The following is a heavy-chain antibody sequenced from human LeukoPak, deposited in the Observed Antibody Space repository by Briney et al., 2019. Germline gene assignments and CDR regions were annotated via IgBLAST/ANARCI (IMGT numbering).Heavy chain of an antibody. CDR1: GFTFSSYA. J-gene: IGHJ4*02. V-gene: IGHV3-30-3*01. CDR3: ARVPGIAAAGNLDY. Sequence: PGGSLRLSCAASGFTFSSYAMHWVRQAPGKGLEWVAVISYDGSNKYYADSVKGRFTISRDNSKNTLYLQMNSLRAEDTAVYYCARVPGIAAAGNLDYWGQGTLVTVSS. D-gene: IGHD6-13*01. CDR2: ISYDGSNK.